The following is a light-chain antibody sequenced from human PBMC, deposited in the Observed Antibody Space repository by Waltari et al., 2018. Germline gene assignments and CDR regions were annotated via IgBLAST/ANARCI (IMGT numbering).Light chain of an antibody. CDR3: CSHTGGSTFVI. Sequence: QSALTQPASVSGSPGPSITISCTGSNSDIGTYNFVSWYQQHPDKAPNLMIYDVSKRPSGVSNRFSGAKSGNTASLTISGLQAEDEADYYCCSHTGGSTFVIFGGGTKLTVL. V-gene: IGLV2-23*02. CDR2: DVS. CDR1: NSDIGTYNF. J-gene: IGLJ2*01.